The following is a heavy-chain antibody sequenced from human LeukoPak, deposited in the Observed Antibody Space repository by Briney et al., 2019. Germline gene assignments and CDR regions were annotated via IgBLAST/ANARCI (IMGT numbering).Heavy chain of an antibody. CDR3: ARVGKIAAAGREDY. Sequence: GASVKVSCKASGYTFSNYDISWVRQAPGQGLEWMGWISAYNGNTNYAQKLQGRVTMTTDTSTSTAYMELRSLRSDDTAVYYCARVGKIAAAGREDYWGQGTLVTVSS. CDR2: ISAYNGNT. V-gene: IGHV1-18*01. CDR1: GYTFSNYD. D-gene: IGHD6-13*01. J-gene: IGHJ4*02.